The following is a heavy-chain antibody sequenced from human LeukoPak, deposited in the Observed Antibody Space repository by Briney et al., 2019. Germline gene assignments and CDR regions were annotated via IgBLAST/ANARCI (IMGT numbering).Heavy chain of an antibody. CDR2: ISYDGSNK. J-gene: IGHJ4*02. CDR1: GFTFSSYG. D-gene: IGHD2-15*01. CDR3: AKDLGRVVVAATPFDY. Sequence: PGGSLRLSCAASGFTFSSYGMHWARQAPGKGLEWVAVISYDGSNKYYADSVKGRFTISRDNSKNTLYLQMNSLRAEDTAVYYCAKDLGRVVVAATPFDYWGQGTLVTVSS. V-gene: IGHV3-30*18.